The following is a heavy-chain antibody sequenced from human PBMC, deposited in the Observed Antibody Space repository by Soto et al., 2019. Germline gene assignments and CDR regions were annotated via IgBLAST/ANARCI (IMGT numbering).Heavy chain of an antibody. V-gene: IGHV2-70*04. CDR1: GFSLVTGGER. CDR2: IDGNDGK. J-gene: IGHJ4*02. CDR3: ARTMPSTGTLED. D-gene: IGHD1-1*01. Sequence: SGPTLVNPIHTLTVTCTLSGFSLVTGGERVSWIRQPPGQALEWLARIDGNDGKYYTPSLKTRLTISKDNSKNQVVLTMTNMDPVDTATYYCARTMPSTGTLEDWGQGPLVTVSS.